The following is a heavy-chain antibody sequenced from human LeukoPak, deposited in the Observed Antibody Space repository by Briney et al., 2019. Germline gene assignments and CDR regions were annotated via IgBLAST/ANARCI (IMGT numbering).Heavy chain of an antibody. CDR3: ARASRITMIVGDAFDI. V-gene: IGHV3-11*01. D-gene: IGHD3-22*01. J-gene: IGHJ3*02. CDR1: GFTFSDYY. Sequence: PGGSLRLSCAASGFTFSDYYMSWIRQAPGKGLEWVSYISSSGSTIYYADSVKGRFTISRDNAKNSLYLQMNSLRAEDTAVYYCARASRITMIVGDAFDIWGQGTMVTVSS. CDR2: ISSSGSTI.